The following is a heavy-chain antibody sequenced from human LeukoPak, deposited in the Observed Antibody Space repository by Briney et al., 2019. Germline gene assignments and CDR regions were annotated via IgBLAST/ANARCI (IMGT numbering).Heavy chain of an antibody. D-gene: IGHD6-13*01. Sequence: GGSLRLSCAASGFTFSSYAMSWVRQAPGKGLEWVSAISGSGGSTYYADSVKGRFTISRDNSKNTLYLQMNSLRAEDTAVYYCAKSCTKQQLVLGFDYWGQGTLVTVSS. V-gene: IGHV3-23*01. CDR1: GFTFSSYA. CDR3: AKSCTKQQLVLGFDY. CDR2: ISGSGGST. J-gene: IGHJ4*02.